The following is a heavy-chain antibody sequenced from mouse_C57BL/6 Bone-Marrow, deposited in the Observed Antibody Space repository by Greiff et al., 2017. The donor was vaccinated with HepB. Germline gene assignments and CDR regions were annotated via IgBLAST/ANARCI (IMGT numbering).Heavy chain of an antibody. J-gene: IGHJ3*01. V-gene: IGHV3-6*01. CDR2: ISYDGSN. CDR1: GYSITSGYY. CDR3: ANVGPFAY. Sequence: EVKLQESGPGLVKPSQSLSLTCSVTGYSITSGYYWNWIRQFPGNKLEWMGYISYDGSNNYNPSLKNRISITRDTSKNQFFLKLNSVTTEDTATYYCANVGPFAYWGQGTLVTVSA.